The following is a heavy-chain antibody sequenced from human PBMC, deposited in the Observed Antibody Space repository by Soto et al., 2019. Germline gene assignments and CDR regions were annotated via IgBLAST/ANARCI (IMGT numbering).Heavy chain of an antibody. CDR2: ISSSSSYI. CDR3: GSNWNDLYFPQYFDY. J-gene: IGHJ4*02. V-gene: IGHV3-21*01. CDR1: GFTFSSYS. D-gene: IGHD1-20*01. Sequence: GGSLRLSCAASGFTFSSYSMNWVRQAPGKGLEWVSSISSSSSYIYYADSVKGRFTISRDNAKNSLYLQMNSLRAEDTAVYYCGSNWNDLYFPQYFDYWGQGTLVTVSS.